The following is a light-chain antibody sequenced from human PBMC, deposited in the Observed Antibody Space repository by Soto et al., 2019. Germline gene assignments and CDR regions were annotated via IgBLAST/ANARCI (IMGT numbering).Light chain of an antibody. CDR1: QSVSSY. Sequence: ELVLTQSPATLSLSPGERATLSCRASQSVSSYLAWYQQKPGQAPRLLIYDASNRATGIPARFSGSGSGTDFTITISSLEPEDFAVYYCQQRSNWPPLTFGGGTKVEIK. CDR2: DAS. J-gene: IGKJ4*01. CDR3: QQRSNWPPLT. V-gene: IGKV3-11*01.